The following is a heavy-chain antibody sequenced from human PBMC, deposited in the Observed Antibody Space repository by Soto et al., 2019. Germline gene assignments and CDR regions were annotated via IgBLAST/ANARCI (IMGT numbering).Heavy chain of an antibody. CDR1: GYTFTGYY. CDR2: INPNSGGT. J-gene: IGHJ4*02. D-gene: IGHD1-26*01. Sequence: QVQLVQSGAEVKKPWASVKVSCKASGYTFTGYYMHWVRQATGQGLDWIGWINPNSGGTNYAQKFQGWVTMTRDTSISTASMELSRLRSDGTAVYYCARGHSGSYWVDYWGQGTLVTVSS. CDR3: ARGHSGSYWVDY. V-gene: IGHV1-2*04.